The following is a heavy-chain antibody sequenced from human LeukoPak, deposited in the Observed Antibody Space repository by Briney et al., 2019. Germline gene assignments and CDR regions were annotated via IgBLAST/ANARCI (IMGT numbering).Heavy chain of an antibody. CDR1: GGSISGWY. V-gene: IGHV4-59*01. Sequence: SETLSLTCTVSGGSISGWYWSWIRQPPGKGLEWIGYIYDTGSPDYNPSLKSRVTISIDTSKNQISLKLTTATAADTAVYYCARAELRNYFDYWGQGTLVTVSS. CDR3: ARAELRNYFDY. CDR2: IYDTGSP. J-gene: IGHJ4*02. D-gene: IGHD1-26*01.